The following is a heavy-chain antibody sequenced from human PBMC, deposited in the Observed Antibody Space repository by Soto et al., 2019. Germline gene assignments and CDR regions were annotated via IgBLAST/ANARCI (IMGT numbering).Heavy chain of an antibody. Sequence: QVQLQQWGAGLLKPSETLSLTCAVYGGSFSGYYWSWIRQPPGKGLEWIGEINHSGSTNYNPSLKSRVTISVDTSKNQFSLKLSSLTAADTAVYYCARLNVLRFLEWLWAFDIWGQGTMLTVSS. J-gene: IGHJ3*02. V-gene: IGHV4-34*01. CDR1: GGSFSGYY. CDR3: ARLNVLRFLEWLWAFDI. CDR2: INHSGST. D-gene: IGHD3-3*01.